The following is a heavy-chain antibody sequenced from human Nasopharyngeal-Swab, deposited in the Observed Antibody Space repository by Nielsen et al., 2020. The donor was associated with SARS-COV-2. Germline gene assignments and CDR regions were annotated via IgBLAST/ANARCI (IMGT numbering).Heavy chain of an antibody. CDR2: ISSSGSTI. CDR1: GFTFSSYE. Sequence: SLKISCAASGFTFSSYEMNWVRQAPGKGLEWVSYISSSGSTIYYTDTVNGRFTISRDNAKNSLYLQMNSLRAEDTAVYYCARFYDMDVWGQGTTVTVSS. J-gene: IGHJ6*02. V-gene: IGHV3-48*03. CDR3: ARFYDMDV.